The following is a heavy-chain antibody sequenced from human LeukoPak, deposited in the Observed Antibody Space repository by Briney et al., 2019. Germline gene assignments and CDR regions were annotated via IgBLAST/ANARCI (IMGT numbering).Heavy chain of an antibody. CDR1: GYTFTSYY. Sequence: ASVKVSCKASGYTFTSYYMHWVRQAPGQGLEWMGIINPSGGSTSYAQKFPGRVTMTRDTSTSTVYMELSSLRSEDTAVYYCARADTQNTWIQLWALPTGFDYWGQGALVTVSS. CDR3: ARADTQNTWIQLWALPTGFDY. J-gene: IGHJ4*02. D-gene: IGHD5-18*01. V-gene: IGHV1-46*01. CDR2: INPSGGST.